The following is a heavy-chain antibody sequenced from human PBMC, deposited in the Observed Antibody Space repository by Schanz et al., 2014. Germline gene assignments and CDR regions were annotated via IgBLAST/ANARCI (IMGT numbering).Heavy chain of an antibody. Sequence: EVQLLESGGGLVQPGGSLRLSCAASGFSFTTYAMNWLRQAPGKGLEWVSAISGSGGSTYYADSVKGRFTISRDNSKNTLYLQMNSLRAEDTAVYYCAKGRFGELSAFDSWGQGTMVTVSS. CDR2: ISGSGGST. CDR1: GFSFTTYA. CDR3: AKGRFGELSAFDS. D-gene: IGHD3-10*01. V-gene: IGHV3-23*01. J-gene: IGHJ3*02.